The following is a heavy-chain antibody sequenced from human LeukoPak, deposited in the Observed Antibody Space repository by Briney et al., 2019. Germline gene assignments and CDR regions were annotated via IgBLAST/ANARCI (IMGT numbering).Heavy chain of an antibody. Sequence: GGSLRLSCAASGFTFSSYSMNWVRQAPGKGLEWVSSISSSSSYIYYADSVKGRFTISRDNAKNSLYLQMNSLRAEDTAVYYWASTAEGDHSHDSGGYYCNSWGQGTLVTVSS. CDR2: ISSSSSYI. J-gene: IGHJ4*02. V-gene: IGHV3-21*01. CDR1: GFTFSSYS. CDR3: ASTAEGDHSHDSGGYYCNS. D-gene: IGHD3-22*01.